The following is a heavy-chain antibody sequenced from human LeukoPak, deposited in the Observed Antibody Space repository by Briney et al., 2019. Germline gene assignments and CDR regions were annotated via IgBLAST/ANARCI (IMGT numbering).Heavy chain of an antibody. CDR3: AKVTGSGWYYYFDY. CDR1: GFTFSSYA. CDR2: ISGSRITT. V-gene: IGHV3-23*01. J-gene: IGHJ4*02. D-gene: IGHD6-19*01. Sequence: GGSLRLSCAASGFTFSSYAMSWVRQPPGKGLEWVSHISGSRITTYYADSVKGRFTISRDNSKNTLYLQMNSLRAEDTAVYYCAKVTGSGWYYYFDYWGQGTLVTVSS.